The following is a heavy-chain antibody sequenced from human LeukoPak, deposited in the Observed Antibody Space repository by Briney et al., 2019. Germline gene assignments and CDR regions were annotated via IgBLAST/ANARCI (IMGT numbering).Heavy chain of an antibody. CDR2: ISSSSSYI. Sequence: GGSLRLSCAASGFTFSSYAMSWVRQAPGKGLEWVSSISSSSSYIYYADSVKGRFTISRDNAKNSLYLQMNSLRAEDTAVYYCASGGLSIVGATAWGQGTLVTVSS. D-gene: IGHD1-26*01. CDR3: ASGGLSIVGATA. CDR1: GFTFSSYA. J-gene: IGHJ4*02. V-gene: IGHV3-21*01.